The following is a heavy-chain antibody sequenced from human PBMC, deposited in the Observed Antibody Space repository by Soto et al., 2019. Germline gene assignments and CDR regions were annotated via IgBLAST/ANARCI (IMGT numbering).Heavy chain of an antibody. CDR1: GFTFSSYS. J-gene: IGHJ4*02. CDR2: ISSSSSYI. CDR3: ARSIAAAGTDPATAPEY. Sequence: EVQLVESGGGLVKPGGSLRLSCAASGFTFSSYSMNWVRQAPGKGLEWVSSISSSSSYIYYADSVKGRLTISRDNAKNSLYLQMNSLRAEDTAVYYCARSIAAAGTDPATAPEYWGQGTLVTVSS. V-gene: IGHV3-21*01. D-gene: IGHD6-13*01.